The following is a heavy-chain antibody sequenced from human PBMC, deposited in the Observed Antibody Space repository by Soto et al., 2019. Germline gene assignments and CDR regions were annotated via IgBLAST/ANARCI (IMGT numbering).Heavy chain of an antibody. CDR3: ASCLIGSGFPDYYYYGMDV. Sequence: GASVKVSCKASGYTFTGYYMHWVRQAPGQGLEWMGWINPNSGGTNYAQKFQGRVTMTRDTSISTAYMELSRLRSDDTAVYYCASCLIGSGFPDYYYYGMDVWGQGTTVTVSS. V-gene: IGHV1-2*02. D-gene: IGHD6-19*01. CDR2: INPNSGGT. CDR1: GYTFTGYY. J-gene: IGHJ6*02.